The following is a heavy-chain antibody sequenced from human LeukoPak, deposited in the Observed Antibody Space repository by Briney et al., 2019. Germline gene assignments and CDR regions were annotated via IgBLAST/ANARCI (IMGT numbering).Heavy chain of an antibody. D-gene: IGHD3-9*01. CDR1: GYTFTGYY. CDR2: INPNSGGT. Sequence: ASVKVSCKASGYTFTGYYMHWVRQAPGQGLEWMGWINPNSGGTNYAQKFQGRVTMTRDTSISTAYMELSSLRSEDTAVLTGYRPLAYWGQGTLVTVSS. J-gene: IGHJ4*02. V-gene: IGHV1-2*02. CDR3: YRPLAY.